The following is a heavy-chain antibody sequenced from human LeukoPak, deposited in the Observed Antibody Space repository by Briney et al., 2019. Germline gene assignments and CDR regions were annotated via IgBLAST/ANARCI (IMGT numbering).Heavy chain of an antibody. D-gene: IGHD3-3*01. CDR3: ARDSPITIFGVVKAFDY. Sequence: SETLSLTCTVSGGSISSYYWSWIRQPPGKGLEWIGYIYYSGSTNYNPSLKSRVTISVDTSKNQFSLKLSSVTAADTAVYYCARDSPITIFGVVKAFDYWGQGTLVTVSS. V-gene: IGHV4-59*12. J-gene: IGHJ4*02. CDR2: IYYSGST. CDR1: GGSISSYY.